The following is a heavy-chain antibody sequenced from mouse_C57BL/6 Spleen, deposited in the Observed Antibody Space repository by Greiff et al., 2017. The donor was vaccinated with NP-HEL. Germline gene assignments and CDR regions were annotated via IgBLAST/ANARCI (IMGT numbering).Heavy chain of an antibody. CDR2: IDPNSGGT. D-gene: IGHD1-1*01. CDR3: ARSIYYGSSYAMDY. J-gene: IGHJ4*01. V-gene: IGHV1-72*01. CDR1: GYAFSSYW. Sequence: VQLQQSGAELVKPGASVKISCKASGYAFSSYWMNWVKQRPGKGLEWIGRIDPNSGGTKYNEKFKSKATLTVDKPSSTAYMQLSSLTSEDSAVYYCARSIYYGSSYAMDYWGQGTSVTVSS.